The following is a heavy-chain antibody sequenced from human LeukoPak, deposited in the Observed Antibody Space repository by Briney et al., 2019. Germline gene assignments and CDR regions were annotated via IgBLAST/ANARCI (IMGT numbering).Heavy chain of an antibody. D-gene: IGHD5-18*01. Sequence: GGSLRLSCAGSAFTFSSYSMNWVRQAPGKGLEWVSSISGSSSDIYYADSVKGRFTISRDNSKNTLYLQMNSLRAEDTAVYYCAREWSAGNSYGPQGVYWGQGTLVTVSS. V-gene: IGHV3-21*01. CDR2: ISGSSSDI. CDR3: AREWSAGNSYGPQGVY. J-gene: IGHJ4*02. CDR1: AFTFSSYS.